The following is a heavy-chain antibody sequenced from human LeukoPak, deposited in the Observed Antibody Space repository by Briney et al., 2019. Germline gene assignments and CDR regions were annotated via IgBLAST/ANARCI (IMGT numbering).Heavy chain of an antibody. D-gene: IGHD4-17*01. Sequence: ASVKVSCKASGYTFTSYDIHWVRQAPGQRLEWMGWIDAGNGNTKYSQKFQGRVTITRDTSASTAYMELSSLRSEDTAVYYCATDGSGDYLNHWGQGTLVTVSS. V-gene: IGHV1-3*01. CDR2: IDAGNGNT. J-gene: IGHJ4*02. CDR1: GYTFTSYD. CDR3: ATDGSGDYLNH.